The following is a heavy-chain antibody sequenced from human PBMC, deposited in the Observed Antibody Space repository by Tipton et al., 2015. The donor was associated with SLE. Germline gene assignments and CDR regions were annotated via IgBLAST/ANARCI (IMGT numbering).Heavy chain of an antibody. J-gene: IGHJ4*02. CDR1: GGSFSDYY. Sequence: TLSLTCAVYGGSFSDYYWSWIRQPPGKGLEWIGEINHSGSTNYNPALKSRVTISPDTSKNQFSLKLSSVTAADTAVYYCAREVRGDYFDYWGQGTLVTVSS. D-gene: IGHD2-2*01. V-gene: IGHV4-34*01. CDR2: INHSGST. CDR3: AREVRGDYFDY.